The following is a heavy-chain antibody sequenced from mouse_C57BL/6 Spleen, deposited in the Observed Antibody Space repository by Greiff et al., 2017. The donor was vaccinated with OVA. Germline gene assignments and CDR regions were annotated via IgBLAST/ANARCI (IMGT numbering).Heavy chain of an antibody. J-gene: IGHJ4*01. D-gene: IGHD1-1*01. V-gene: IGHV1-52*01. CDR3: ARITTNYYAIDY. Sequence: QVQLQQPGAELVRPGSSVKLSCKASGYTFTSYWMHWVKQRPIQGLEWIGNIDPSDSETHYNQKFKDKATLTVDKSSSTAYMQLSSLTSEDSAVYYCARITTNYYAIDYWGQGTSVTVSS. CDR1: GYTFTSYW. CDR2: IDPSDSET.